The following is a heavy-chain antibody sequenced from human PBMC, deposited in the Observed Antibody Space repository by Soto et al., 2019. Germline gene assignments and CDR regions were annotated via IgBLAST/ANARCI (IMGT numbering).Heavy chain of an antibody. CDR1: GFTVSSNY. D-gene: IGHD2-2*01. CDR3: ARDRYCSSTSCYADAFDI. V-gene: IGHV3-53*01. J-gene: IGHJ3*02. CDR2: IYSGGST. Sequence: GGSLRLSCAASGFTVSSNYMSWVRQAPGKGLEWVSVIYSGGSTYYADSVKGRFTISRDNSKNTLYLQMNSLRAEDTAVYYCARDRYCSSTSCYADAFDIWGQGTMVTVSS.